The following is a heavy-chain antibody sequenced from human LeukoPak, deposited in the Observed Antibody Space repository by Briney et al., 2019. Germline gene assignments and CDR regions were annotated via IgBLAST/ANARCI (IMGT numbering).Heavy chain of an antibody. V-gene: IGHV1-69*13. CDR3: ARGSDGWFAFDY. Sequence: SVKVSCKASGGTFSSYAISWVRQAPGQGLEWMGGIIPIFGTANYAQKFQGRVTITADESTSTAYMELSSLRSEDTAVYYCARGSDGWFAFDYWGQGILVTVSS. CDR2: IIPIFGTA. CDR1: GGTFSSYA. D-gene: IGHD6-19*01. J-gene: IGHJ4*02.